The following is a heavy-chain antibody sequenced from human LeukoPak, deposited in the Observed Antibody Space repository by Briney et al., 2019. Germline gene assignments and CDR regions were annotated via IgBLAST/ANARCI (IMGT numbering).Heavy chain of an antibody. D-gene: IGHD3-10*01. CDR3: ARGRNFGSGSYVFDY. CDR1: GFTFSSYA. CDR2: ISGSGGST. V-gene: IGHV3-23*01. J-gene: IGHJ4*02. Sequence: GGSLRLSCAASGFTFSSYAMSWVRQAPGKGLEWVSAISGSGGSTCYADSVKGRFTISRDKSRNTVYLQMDSLRADDTAVYYCARGRNFGSGSYVFDYWGQGTLVTVSS.